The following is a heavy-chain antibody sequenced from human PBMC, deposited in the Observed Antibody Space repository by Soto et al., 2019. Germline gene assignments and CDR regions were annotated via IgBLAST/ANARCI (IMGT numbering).Heavy chain of an antibody. Sequence: EVQLLESGGGLVQPGGSLRLSCAASGFTFSSYAMSWVRQAPGKGLEWVSVISGRGGSTYYADSVKGRFTISRDNSKNTLYLQMNRLRAEDTAVYYCAKRGAGHYFDYWGQGTLVTVSS. V-gene: IGHV3-23*01. CDR3: AKRGAGHYFDY. CDR2: ISGRGGST. J-gene: IGHJ4*02. D-gene: IGHD6-19*01. CDR1: GFTFSSYA.